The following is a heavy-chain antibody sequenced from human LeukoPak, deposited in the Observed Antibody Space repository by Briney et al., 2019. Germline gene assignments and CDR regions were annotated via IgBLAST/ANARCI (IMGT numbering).Heavy chain of an antibody. J-gene: IGHJ6*02. CDR2: FDPEDGET. CDR3: ATDQVSVAGNQRPYYYGMDV. Sequence: ASVRVSCKASGGTFSSYAISWVRQAPGKGLEWMGGFDPEDGETIYAQKFQGRVTMTEDTSTDTAYMELSSLRSEDTAVYYCATDQVSVAGNQRPYYYGMDVWGQGTTVTVSS. CDR1: GGTFSSYA. V-gene: IGHV1-24*01. D-gene: IGHD6-19*01.